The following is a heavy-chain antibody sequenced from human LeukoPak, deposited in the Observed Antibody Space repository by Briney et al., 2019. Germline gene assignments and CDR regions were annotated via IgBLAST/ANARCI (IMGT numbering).Heavy chain of an antibody. V-gene: IGHV3-7*01. J-gene: IGHJ5*02. CDR3: ARGLRIAAAGSS. CDR2: IKQDGSEK. Sequence: GGSLRLSCADSGFTFSSYWMSWVRQAPGKGLEWVANIKQDGSEKYYVDSVKGRFTISRDNAKNSLYLQMNSLRAEDTAVYYCARGLRIAAAGSSWGQGTLVTVSS. CDR1: GFTFSSYW. D-gene: IGHD6-13*01.